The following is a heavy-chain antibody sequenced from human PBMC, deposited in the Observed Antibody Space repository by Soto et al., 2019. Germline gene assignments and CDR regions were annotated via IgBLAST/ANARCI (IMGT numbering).Heavy chain of an antibody. CDR2: IYYSGST. J-gene: IGHJ3*02. Sequence: SETLSLTCTVSGGSISSSSYYWGWIRQPPGKGLEWIGSIYYSGSTYYNPSLKSRVTISVDTSKNQFSLKLSSVTAADTAVYYCAKTSSAHDAFDIWGQGTMVTVS. CDR1: GGSISSSSYY. V-gene: IGHV4-39*01. CDR3: AKTSSAHDAFDI. D-gene: IGHD6-19*01.